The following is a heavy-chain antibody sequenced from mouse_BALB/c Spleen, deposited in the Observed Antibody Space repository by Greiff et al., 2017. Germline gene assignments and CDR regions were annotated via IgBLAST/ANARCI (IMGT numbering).Heavy chain of an antibody. Sequence: VQLQQSGAELMKPGASVKISCKATGYTFSSYWIEWVKQRPGHGLEWIGEILPGSGSTNYNEKFKGKATFTADTSSTTAYMQLSSLTSEDSAVYYCARRLLTLYAMDYWGQGTSVTVSS. D-gene: IGHD2-3*01. CDR1: GYTFSSYW. CDR3: ARRLLTLYAMDY. J-gene: IGHJ4*01. CDR2: ILPGSGST. V-gene: IGHV1-9*01.